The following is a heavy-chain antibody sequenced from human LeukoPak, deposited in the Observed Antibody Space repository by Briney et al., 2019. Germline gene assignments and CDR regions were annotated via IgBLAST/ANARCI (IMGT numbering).Heavy chain of an antibody. D-gene: IGHD1-26*01. V-gene: IGHV3-74*01. CDR3: VRDLGGRSGH. CDR2: INEDASTT. Sequence: PGGSLRLSCAASGFTFSSNWMHWVRQAPRKGPVWVLRINEDASTTNYADSVKGRSTIFRDNAKNTLYLQMNSLRAEDTAVYYCVRDLGGRSGHWGQGTLVTVSS. CDR1: GFTFSSNW. J-gene: IGHJ4*02.